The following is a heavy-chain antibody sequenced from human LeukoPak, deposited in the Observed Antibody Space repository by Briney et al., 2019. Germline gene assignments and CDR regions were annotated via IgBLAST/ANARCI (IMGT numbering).Heavy chain of an antibody. V-gene: IGHV1-2*02. CDR2: INPHSGGT. Sequence: ASVKVSCKASGYIFTGYYIHWVRQAPGQGLEWMGWINPHSGGTNYQGRVTMTRDTSISTAYMELSRLRSDDTAVYYCARGGDDYTYYTLWGRGTLVTVSS. CDR1: GYIFTGYY. J-gene: IGHJ2*01. D-gene: IGHD5-24*01. CDR3: ARGGDDYTYYTL.